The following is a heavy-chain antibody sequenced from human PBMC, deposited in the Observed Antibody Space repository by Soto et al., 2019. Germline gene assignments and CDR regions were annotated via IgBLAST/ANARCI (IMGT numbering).Heavy chain of an antibody. V-gene: IGHV3-23*01. J-gene: IGHJ6*02. CDR1: GFTFSSYA. D-gene: IGHD6-6*01. CDR2: ISGSGGST. CDR3: AKDGRLSLAARPDGSIPSWGMDV. Sequence: GGSLRLSCAASGFTFSSYAMSWVRQAPGKGLEWVSAISGSGGSTYYADSVKGRFTISRDNSKNTLYLQMNSLRAEDTAVYYCAKDGRLSLAARPDGSIPSWGMDVWGQGTTVTVSS.